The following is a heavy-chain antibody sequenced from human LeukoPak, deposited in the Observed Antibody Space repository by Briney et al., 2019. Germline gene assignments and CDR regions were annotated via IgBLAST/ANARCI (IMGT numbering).Heavy chain of an antibody. V-gene: IGHV3-53*01. J-gene: IGHJ4*02. CDR3: ARRYSSGWYYFDY. CDR1: GFTVSSNC. Sequence: AGGSLRLSCAASGFTVSSNCMSWVRQAPGKGLEWVSVIYSGGSTYYADSVKGRFTISRDNSKNTLYLQMNSLRAEDTAVYYCARRYSSGWYYFDYWGQGTLVTVSS. D-gene: IGHD6-19*01. CDR2: IYSGGST.